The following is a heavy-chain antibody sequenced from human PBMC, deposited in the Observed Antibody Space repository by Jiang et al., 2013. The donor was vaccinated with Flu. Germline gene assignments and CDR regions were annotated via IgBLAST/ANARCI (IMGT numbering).Heavy chain of an antibody. CDR3: AREVYREVDY. D-gene: IGHD3-16*02. CDR1: GYTFTNYG. V-gene: IGHV1-18*04. J-gene: IGHJ4*02. CDR2: ISTYTSHT. Sequence: GAEVKKPGAAVKVSCKTSGYTFTNYGISWVRQAPGQGLEWMGWISTYTSHTNYAQKFQGRVTMTTDTSTSTAYMELRSLRSDDTAMFYCAREVYREVDYWGQGTLVTVSS.